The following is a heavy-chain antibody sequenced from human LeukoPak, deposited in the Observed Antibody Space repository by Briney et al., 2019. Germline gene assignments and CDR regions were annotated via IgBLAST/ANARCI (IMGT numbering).Heavy chain of an antibody. CDR3: ARDPAGVAATVYFDY. J-gene: IGHJ4*02. D-gene: IGHD2-15*01. V-gene: IGHV4-39*07. CDR2: IYYSGST. CDR1: GGSISSSSYY. Sequence: SETLSLTCTVSGGSISSSSYYWGWIRQPPGKGLEWIGSIYYSGSTYYNPSLKSRVTISVDTSKNQFSLKLSSVTAADTAVYYCARDPAGVAATVYFDYWGQGTLVTVSS.